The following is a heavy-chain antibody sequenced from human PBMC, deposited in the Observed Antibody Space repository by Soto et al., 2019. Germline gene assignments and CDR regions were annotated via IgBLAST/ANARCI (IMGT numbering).Heavy chain of an antibody. CDR1: GFTFSTYA. CDR2: VSGSGDST. V-gene: IGHV3-23*01. Sequence: GGSLRLSCAASGFTFSTYAMTWVRQAPGKGLEWVSSVSGSGDSTYYADSVKGRFTISRDNSKNTVYLQMNSLRAEDTATYYCAKGPSWGQGTLVTVSS. J-gene: IGHJ5*02. CDR3: AKGPS.